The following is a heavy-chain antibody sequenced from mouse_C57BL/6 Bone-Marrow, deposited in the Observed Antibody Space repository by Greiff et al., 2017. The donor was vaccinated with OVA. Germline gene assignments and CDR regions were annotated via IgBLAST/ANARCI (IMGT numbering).Heavy chain of an antibody. CDR2: IDPSDSYT. J-gene: IGHJ2*01. V-gene: IGHV1-69*01. CDR1: GYTFTSYW. CDR3: AFTTVVAQDY. D-gene: IGHD1-1*01. Sequence: VQLQQPGAELVMPGASVKLSCKASGYTFTSYWMHWVKQRPGQGLEWIGEIDPSDSYTNYNQKFKGKSTLTVDKSSSTAYMQLSSLTSEDSAVYYCAFTTVVAQDYWGQGTTLTVSS.